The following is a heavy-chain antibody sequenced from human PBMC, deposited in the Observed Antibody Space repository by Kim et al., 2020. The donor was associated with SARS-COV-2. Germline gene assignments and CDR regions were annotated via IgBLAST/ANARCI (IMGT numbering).Heavy chain of an antibody. Sequence: SVKVSCKASGGTFSSYTISWVRQAPGQGLEWMGRIIPILGIANYAQKFQGRVTITADKSTSTAYMELSSLRSEDTAVYYCARGSSDYFYGDYWYFDLWGRGTLVTVSS. J-gene: IGHJ2*01. V-gene: IGHV1-69*02. CDR2: IIPILGIA. CDR3: ARGSSDYFYGDYWYFDL. D-gene: IGHD4-17*01. CDR1: GGTFSSYT.